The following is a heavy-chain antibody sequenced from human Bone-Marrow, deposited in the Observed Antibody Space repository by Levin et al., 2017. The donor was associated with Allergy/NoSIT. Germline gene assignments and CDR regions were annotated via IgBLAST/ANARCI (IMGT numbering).Heavy chain of an antibody. CDR1: GFTFSSYW. J-gene: IGHJ4*02. Sequence: LSLTCAASGFTFSSYWMSWVRQAPGKGLEWVANIKQDGSEKYYVDSVKGRFTISRDNAKNSLYLQMNSLRAEDTAVYYCARSWYGYYFDYWGQGTLVTVSS. V-gene: IGHV3-7*01. D-gene: IGHD6-13*01. CDR2: IKQDGSEK. CDR3: ARSWYGYYFDY.